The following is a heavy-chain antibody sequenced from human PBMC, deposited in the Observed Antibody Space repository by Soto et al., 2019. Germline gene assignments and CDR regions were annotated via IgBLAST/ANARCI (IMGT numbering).Heavy chain of an antibody. J-gene: IGHJ5*02. CDR3: ARERPDGSRLDP. D-gene: IGHD6-13*01. CDR2: IYYSGTT. Sequence: SETLSLTCTVTGVSISTADYYWSWIRQHPGKGLEWLGYIYYSGTTYYYPSLKSRVTISLDTSKNQFSLKLSSVTAADTAVYYCARERPDGSRLDPWGQGTLVTVSS. V-gene: IGHV4-30-4*08. CDR1: GVSISTADYY.